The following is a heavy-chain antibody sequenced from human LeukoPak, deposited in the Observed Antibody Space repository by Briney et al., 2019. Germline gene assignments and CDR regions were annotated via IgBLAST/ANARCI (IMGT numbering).Heavy chain of an antibody. D-gene: IGHD6-13*01. Sequence: GASLQISCKGAGYRFTSYWIGWGRQMPGKGLEWRGIIYPDDSDTRYSPSFQGQVTISADKSIYTAYLQWRSLKASDTAMYYCARHGDITATGSLDYWGQGTLVTVSS. J-gene: IGHJ4*02. V-gene: IGHV5-51*01. CDR1: GYRFTSYW. CDR2: IYPDDSDT. CDR3: ARHGDITATGSLDY.